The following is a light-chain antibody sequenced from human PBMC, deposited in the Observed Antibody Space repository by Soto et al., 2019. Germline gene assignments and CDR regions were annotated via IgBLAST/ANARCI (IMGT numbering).Light chain of an antibody. CDR3: CSYAGSYTDV. J-gene: IGLJ1*01. V-gene: IGLV2-11*01. CDR2: GVS. Sequence: QSVLTQPRSVSGSPGQSVTLSCTGTSSDVGGYNYVSWYQQHPGKAPKLMIYGVSKRPSVVPDRFSGSKSGNTASLTISGLQAEDEADYYCCSYAGSYTDVFGTGTRSPS. CDR1: SSDVGGYNY.